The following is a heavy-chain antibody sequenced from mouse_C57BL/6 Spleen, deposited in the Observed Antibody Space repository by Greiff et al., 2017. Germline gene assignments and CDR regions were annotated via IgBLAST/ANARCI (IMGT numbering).Heavy chain of an antibody. CDR2: IDTSGSYT. D-gene: IGHD4-1*01. Sequence: QVQLQQPGAELVTPGASVKLSCKASGSTFTSYWLQWVKPRTGPGLEWIGEIDTSGSYTNYKQQFKGKATLPVDTSSRTAYMQLSGLTSEDSAVYYCARGWDVAYWGQGTLVTVSA. CDR1: GSTFTSYW. V-gene: IGHV1-50*01. CDR3: ARGWDVAY. J-gene: IGHJ3*01.